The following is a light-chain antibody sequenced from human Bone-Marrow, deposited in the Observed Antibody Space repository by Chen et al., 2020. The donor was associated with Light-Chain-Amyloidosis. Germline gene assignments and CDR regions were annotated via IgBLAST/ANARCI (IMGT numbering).Light chain of an antibody. CDR2: RDT. V-gene: IGLV3-25*03. CDR1: DLPTKY. J-gene: IGLJ2*01. Sequence: SYELSQPPSVSVSPGQTARIPCSGDDLPTKYAYWYQQKPGQAPVLVIHRDTERPSGIAERCSGARSGTTATWTISGVQAEDEADYHCQAADSSGTYEVIFGGGTKLTV. CDR3: QAADSSGTYEVI.